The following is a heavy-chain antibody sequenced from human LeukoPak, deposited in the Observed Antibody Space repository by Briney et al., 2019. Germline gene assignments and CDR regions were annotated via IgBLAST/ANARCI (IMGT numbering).Heavy chain of an antibody. Sequence: SVKVSCKASGGTFSSYAISWVRQAPGQGLEWMGGIIPIFGTANYAQKFQGRVTITTDESTSTAYMELSSLRSEDTAVYYCAGRGGEEAPRYYYYMDVWGKGTTVTVSS. D-gene: IGHD4-17*01. CDR1: GGTFSSYA. CDR3: AGRGGEEAPRYYYYMDV. V-gene: IGHV1-69*05. J-gene: IGHJ6*03. CDR2: IIPIFGTA.